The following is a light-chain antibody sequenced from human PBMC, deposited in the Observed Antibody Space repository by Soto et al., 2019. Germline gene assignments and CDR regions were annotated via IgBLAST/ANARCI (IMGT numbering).Light chain of an antibody. Sequence: DNQMTQSPSSLSASVGDRDTITCQASQDISNYLNWYQQKLGKAPKLLIYDASNLETGVPSRFSGSGSGTDFTFTISSLQPEDIATYYCQQYSHLITFGQGTRLEIK. CDR1: QDISNY. V-gene: IGKV1-33*01. CDR2: DAS. J-gene: IGKJ5*01. CDR3: QQYSHLIT.